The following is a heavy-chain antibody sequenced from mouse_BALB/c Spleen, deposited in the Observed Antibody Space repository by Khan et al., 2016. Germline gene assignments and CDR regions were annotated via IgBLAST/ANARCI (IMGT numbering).Heavy chain of an antibody. CDR1: GFSIQDTY. Sequence: EVQLQESGAELVKPGASVKLSCTASGFSIQDTYIHWVRQRPEQGLDWIGRIDPPNDNTNYDPKFQGKATITADTSSNTAYLQLSSLTYEDTAVYYCARMYYGDYWGQGTTLTVSS. J-gene: IGHJ2*01. CDR3: ARMYYGDY. V-gene: IGHV14-3*02. D-gene: IGHD1-1*01. CDR2: IDPPNDNT.